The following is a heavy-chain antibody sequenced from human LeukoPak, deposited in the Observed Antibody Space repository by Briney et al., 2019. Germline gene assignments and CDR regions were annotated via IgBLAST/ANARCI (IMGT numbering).Heavy chain of an antibody. CDR3: AGEEPGKAAAGI. CDR2: IYYNENTNNPST. Sequence: SETLSLTCSVSGGSIRGYFWSWFRQPPGKGLEWIGYIYYNENTNNPSTNYNPSLKSRVTISADTSKNQFSLRLNSVTAADTAVYYCAGEEPGKAAAGIWGQGTLVTVSS. V-gene: IGHV4-59*01. J-gene: IGHJ4*02. CDR1: GGSIRGYF. D-gene: IGHD6-13*01.